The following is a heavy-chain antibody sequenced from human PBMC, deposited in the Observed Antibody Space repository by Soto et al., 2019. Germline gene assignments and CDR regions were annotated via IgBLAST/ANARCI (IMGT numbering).Heavy chain of an antibody. CDR3: ARRGNSSSWYLDAFDI. D-gene: IGHD6-13*01. V-gene: IGHV4-39*01. CDR2: IYYSGST. J-gene: IGHJ3*02. Sequence: SETLSLTCTVSGGSISSSSYYWGWIRQPPGKGLEWIGSIYYSGSTYYNPSLKSRVTISVDTSKNQFSLKLSSVTAADTAVYYCARRGNSSSWYLDAFDIWGQGTMVTVSS. CDR1: GGSISSSSYY.